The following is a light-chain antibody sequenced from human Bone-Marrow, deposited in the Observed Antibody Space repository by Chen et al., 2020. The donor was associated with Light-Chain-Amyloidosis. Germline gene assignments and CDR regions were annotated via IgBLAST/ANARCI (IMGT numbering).Light chain of an antibody. CDR2: RDT. CDR3: QSADSSGTYEVI. V-gene: IGLV3-25*03. CDR1: DLPTKY. J-gene: IGLJ2*01. Sequence: SYELTQPPSVSVSPGQTARITCSGDDLPTKYAYWYQQKPGQAPGVVIHRDTERPSGISARFSGSSSGTTATLTISGVQAEDEADYHCQSADSSGTYEVIFGGGTKLTVL.